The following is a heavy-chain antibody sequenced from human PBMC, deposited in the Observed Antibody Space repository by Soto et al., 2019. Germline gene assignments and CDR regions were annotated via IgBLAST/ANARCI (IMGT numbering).Heavy chain of an antibody. D-gene: IGHD3-22*01. Sequence: ASVKVSCKASGYTFTSYGISWVRQAPGQGLEWMGWISAYNGNTNYAQKLQGRVTMTTDTSTSTAYMELRSLRSDDTAVYYCAREGVIYDSSGYGYYYYGMDVWGQGTTVTVSS. CDR3: AREGVIYDSSGYGYYYYGMDV. CDR2: ISAYNGNT. J-gene: IGHJ6*02. CDR1: GYTFTSYG. V-gene: IGHV1-18*04.